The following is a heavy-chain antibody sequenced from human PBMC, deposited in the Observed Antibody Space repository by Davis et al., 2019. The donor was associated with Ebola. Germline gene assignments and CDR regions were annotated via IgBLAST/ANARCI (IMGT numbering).Heavy chain of an antibody. Sequence: SVKVSCKASGYTFTSYYMHWVRQAPGQGLEWMGIINPSGGSTSYAQKFQGRVTMTRDTSTSTVYMELSSLRSEDTAVYYCARDAHNWNDVYGMDVWGQGTTVTVSS. J-gene: IGHJ6*02. CDR1: GYTFTSYY. CDR2: INPSGGST. D-gene: IGHD1-20*01. V-gene: IGHV1-46*01. CDR3: ARDAHNWNDVYGMDV.